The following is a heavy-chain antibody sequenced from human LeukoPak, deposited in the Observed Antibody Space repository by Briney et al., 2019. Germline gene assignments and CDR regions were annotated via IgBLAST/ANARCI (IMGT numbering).Heavy chain of an antibody. V-gene: IGHV3-21*04. D-gene: IGHD2-21*01. CDR2: ISSSSSYI. Sequence: PGGSLRLSCAASGFTFSSYSMNWVRQAPGKGLEWVSSISSSSSYIYYADSVKGRFPISRDNSKNTLFLQMNSLRAEDTAVYYCAKEERVWGSYPGHWGQGTRVTVSS. CDR3: AKEERVWGSYPGH. J-gene: IGHJ4*02. CDR1: GFTFSSYS.